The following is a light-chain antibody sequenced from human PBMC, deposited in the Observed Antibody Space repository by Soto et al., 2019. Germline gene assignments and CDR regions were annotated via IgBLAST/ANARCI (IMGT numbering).Light chain of an antibody. V-gene: IGLV2-11*01. J-gene: IGLJ1*01. CDR2: DVS. CDR1: SSDVGGYNF. Sequence: QSALTQPRSVSGSPGQSVTISCTGTSSDVGGYNFVSWYQQHPGKAPKLMIYDVSKRPSGVPDRFSGSKSGNTASLTISGLQAEDEADECCCSYAGSYTWVFGTGTKLTVL. CDR3: CSYAGSYTWV.